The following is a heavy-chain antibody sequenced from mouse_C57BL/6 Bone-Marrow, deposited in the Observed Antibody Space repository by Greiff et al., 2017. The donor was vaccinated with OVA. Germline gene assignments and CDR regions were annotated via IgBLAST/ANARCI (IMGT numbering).Heavy chain of an antibody. CDR2: ISYSGST. CDR3: ARGGTTVVERGYYFDY. CDR1: GYSITSGYD. Sequence: EVKLMESGPGMVKPSQSLSLTCTVTGYSITSGYDWHWIRHFPGNKLEWMGYISYSGSTNYNPSLKSRISITHDTSKNHFFLKLNSVTTEDTATYYCARGGTTVVERGYYFDYWGQGTTLTVSS. V-gene: IGHV3-1*01. J-gene: IGHJ2*01. D-gene: IGHD1-1*01.